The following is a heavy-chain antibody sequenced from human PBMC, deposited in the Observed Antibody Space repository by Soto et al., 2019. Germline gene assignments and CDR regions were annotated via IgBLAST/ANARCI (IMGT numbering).Heavy chain of an antibody. J-gene: IGHJ4*02. V-gene: IGHV1-3*01. CDR1: GYTFTIYA. CDR3: ASAVATIAGHFDC. D-gene: IGHD5-12*01. Sequence: QVQLVQSGAEVKKPGASVKVSCKASGYTFTIYAMHWVRQAPGQRLEWMGWINAGNGNTKYSQKFQCRVTITRDTAARTDDRELRSLRSEDTAVDYCASAVATIAGHFDCWGQGTLVPVSS. CDR2: INAGNGNT.